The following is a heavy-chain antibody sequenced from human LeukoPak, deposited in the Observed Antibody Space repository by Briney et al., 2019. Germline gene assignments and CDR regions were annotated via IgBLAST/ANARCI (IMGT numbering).Heavy chain of an antibody. CDR2: IYLSGST. Sequence: TSQTLSPTCALSGSSISSGYYWGCIRQPPGKGREWIGIIYLSGSTYYTPSLKSRVTISVDTSKNQFSLKLSSVTAADTAVYYCARHPFEYSSSSSDYFDYWGQGTLVTVSS. CDR3: ARHPFEYSSSSSDYFDY. J-gene: IGHJ4*02. CDR1: GSSISSGYY. D-gene: IGHD6-6*01. V-gene: IGHV4-38-2*01.